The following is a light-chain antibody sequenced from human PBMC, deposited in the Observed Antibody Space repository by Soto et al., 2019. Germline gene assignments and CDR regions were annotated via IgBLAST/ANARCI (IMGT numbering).Light chain of an antibody. CDR1: QSVSIN. J-gene: IGKJ2*03. CDR3: QQYNNWPLYS. V-gene: IGKV3-15*01. Sequence: EVVMTQSPATLSVSPGERATLSCRARQSVSINVAWYQQNPGKAPRLLIYDASTRATDIPARFSGSGSGTEFTLTISSLQSEDFAVYYCQQYNNWPLYSFGQGTKLEIK. CDR2: DAS.